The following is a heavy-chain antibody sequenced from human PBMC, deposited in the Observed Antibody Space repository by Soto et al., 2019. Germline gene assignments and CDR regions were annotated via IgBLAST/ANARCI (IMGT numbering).Heavy chain of an antibody. Sequence: EVQLVESGGGLVQPGGSLRLSCAASGFTFSDYWMSWVRQAPGKGLECVANIKTDGSEKYYVDPVKGRFTISRDNAKNSLYLQMNILRAEDTAVYYCASSMGRGGNDYWCQGTLVAVSS. CDR2: IKTDGSEK. D-gene: IGHD3-10*01. V-gene: IGHV3-7*05. CDR1: GFTFSDYW. J-gene: IGHJ4*02. CDR3: ASSMGRGGNDY.